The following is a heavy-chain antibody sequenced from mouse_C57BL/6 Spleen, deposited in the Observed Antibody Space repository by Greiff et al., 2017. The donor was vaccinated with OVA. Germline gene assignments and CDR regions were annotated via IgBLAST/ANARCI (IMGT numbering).Heavy chain of an antibody. J-gene: IGHJ2*01. V-gene: IGHV1-52*01. CDR1: GYTFTSYW. Sequence: VQLQQPGAELVRPGSSVKLSCKASGYTFTSYWMHWVKQRPIQGLEWIGNIDPSDSETHYNQKFKDKATLTVDKSSSTAYMQLSSLTSEDSAVYYCARGETAQAVDYWGQGTTLTVSS. CDR3: ARGETAQAVDY. CDR2: IDPSDSET. D-gene: IGHD3-2*02.